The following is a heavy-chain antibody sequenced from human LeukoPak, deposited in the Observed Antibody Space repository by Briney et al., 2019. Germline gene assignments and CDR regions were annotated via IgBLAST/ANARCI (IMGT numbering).Heavy chain of an antibody. D-gene: IGHD1-26*01. Sequence: PGGSLRLSCAASGFTVSNNFLTWVRQAPGKGLEWVSVIYSGGTTYYADSVKGRFTISRDNAKNSLYLQMNSLRAEDTAVYYCARDSGSYWGGYYFDYWGQGTLVTVSS. CDR1: GFTVSNNF. V-gene: IGHV3-53*01. CDR3: ARDSGSYWGGYYFDY. J-gene: IGHJ4*02. CDR2: IYSGGTT.